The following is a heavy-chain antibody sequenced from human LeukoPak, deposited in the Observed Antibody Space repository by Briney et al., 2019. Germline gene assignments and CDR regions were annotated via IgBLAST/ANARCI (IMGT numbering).Heavy chain of an antibody. CDR2: IYYSGST. J-gene: IGHJ4*02. CDR3: ARGVVVTNLDY. D-gene: IGHD3-22*01. V-gene: IGHV4-59*01. Sequence: SETLSLTCTVSGGSISTYFWSWIRQPPGKGLEWIGDIYYSGSTNYNPSLKSRVTISVDTSKNQFSLKLSSVTTADTAVYYCARGVVVTNLDYWGQGTLVTVSS. CDR1: GGSISTYF.